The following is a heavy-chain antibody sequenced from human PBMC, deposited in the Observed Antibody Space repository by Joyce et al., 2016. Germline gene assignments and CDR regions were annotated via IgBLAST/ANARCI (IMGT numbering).Heavy chain of an antibody. CDR1: GGDFSNYT. Sequence: QVLLVQSGAAVKRPGFSLRVSCKSSGGDFSNYTVNWVLQAPGQRLEWLGGSIPFVSADKYAEEFQGRVTWAADKSTRTAYLELSYLTSEDTAVYYCARGGTSSDHYFFYTLDVWGPGTTVIVSS. J-gene: IGHJ6*02. D-gene: IGHD2-2*01. CDR3: ARGGTSSDHYFFYTLDV. CDR2: SIPFVSAD. V-gene: IGHV1-69*14.